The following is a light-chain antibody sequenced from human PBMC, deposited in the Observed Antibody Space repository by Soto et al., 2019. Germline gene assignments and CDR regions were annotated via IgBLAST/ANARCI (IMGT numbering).Light chain of an antibody. CDR1: QSVSSSY. J-gene: IGKJ5*01. CDR2: GAS. CDR3: RQYSNLPIT. Sequence: EIVLTQSLGTLSLSPGESGTLSCRASQSVSSSYLAWFQQKPGQAPRLLIYGASSRATGIPDRFSGSGSGTDFTLTISRLEPEDFAVYYCRQYSNLPITFGHGTRLEIK. V-gene: IGKV3-20*01.